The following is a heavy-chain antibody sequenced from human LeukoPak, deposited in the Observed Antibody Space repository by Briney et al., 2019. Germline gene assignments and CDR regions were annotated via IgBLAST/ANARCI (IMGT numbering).Heavy chain of an antibody. V-gene: IGHV4-34*01. Sequence: PSETLSLTCAVYGGSFSGYYWSWIRQPPGKGLEWIGEINHSGSTNYNPSLKSRVTISVDTSKNQFSLKLSSVTAADTAVYYCARGGTMIVSPPTRYFDYWGQGTLVTVSS. CDR1: GGSFSGYY. CDR2: INHSGST. J-gene: IGHJ4*02. CDR3: ARGGTMIVSPPTRYFDY. D-gene: IGHD3-22*01.